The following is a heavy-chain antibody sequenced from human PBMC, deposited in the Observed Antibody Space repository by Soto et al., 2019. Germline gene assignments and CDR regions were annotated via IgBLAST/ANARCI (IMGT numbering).Heavy chain of an antibody. CDR2: ITPIYPTT. Sequence: QVQLVQFGAEVSKPGSSVQVSCKASGGTFYTYTFSWVRQAPGQGLEWMGRITPIYPTTNYAEKYKYRLTITANGSKNTNYMELNSMTTEDTDVDYCERIPRYCFNASDALNTWSKRTMIPVSS. V-gene: IGHV1-69*15. CDR3: ERIPRYCFNASDALNT. D-gene: IGHD5-18*01. CDR1: GGTFYTYT. J-gene: IGHJ5*02.